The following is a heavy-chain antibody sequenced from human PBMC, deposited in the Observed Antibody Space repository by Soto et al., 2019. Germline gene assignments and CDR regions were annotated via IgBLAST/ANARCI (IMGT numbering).Heavy chain of an antibody. CDR1: GYTFTSYY. Sequence: ASVKVSCKASGYTFTSYYLHWVRQAPGQGPEWMGIINPSGGTTNYAQTFQGRVTMTRDTSTSTVYMELSSLRSDDTAVYYCARGPTAERQYYYYYGMDVWGQGTTVTASS. CDR2: INPSGGTT. CDR3: ARGPTAERQYYYYYGMDV. V-gene: IGHV1-46*01. D-gene: IGHD1-1*01. J-gene: IGHJ6*02.